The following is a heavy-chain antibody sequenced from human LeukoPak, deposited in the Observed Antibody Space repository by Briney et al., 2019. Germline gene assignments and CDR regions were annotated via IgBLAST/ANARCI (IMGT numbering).Heavy chain of an antibody. D-gene: IGHD2-2*01. Sequence: GGSLRLSCAASGFTFSTYWMNWVRQAPGKGLEWVANIKQDGSEKYYVDSVKGRFTISRDNAKSSLYLQMTGLRAEDTAVYYCARGPAAPYYYYYGMDVWGQGTTVTVSS. CDR2: IKQDGSEK. V-gene: IGHV3-7*01. J-gene: IGHJ6*02. CDR1: GFTFSTYW. CDR3: ARGPAAPYYYYYGMDV.